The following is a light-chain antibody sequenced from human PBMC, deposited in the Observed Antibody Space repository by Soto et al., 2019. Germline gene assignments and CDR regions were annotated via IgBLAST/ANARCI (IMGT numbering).Light chain of an antibody. Sequence: EIVMTQSPATLSVSPGERATLSCRASQSVSSNLAWYQQRPGQAPRLLIYGASTRATDIPARFSGSGSGTEFTLTISSLQSVDFAVYSCQQYNNWPWTFGQGTKVDIK. CDR1: QSVSSN. CDR2: GAS. J-gene: IGKJ1*01. V-gene: IGKV3-15*01. CDR3: QQYNNWPWT.